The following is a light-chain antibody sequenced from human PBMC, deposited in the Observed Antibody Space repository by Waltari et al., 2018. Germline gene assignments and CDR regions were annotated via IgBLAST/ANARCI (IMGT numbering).Light chain of an antibody. CDR2: HAS. V-gene: IGKV3-11*01. CDR3: QQRANWPPLT. Sequence: ELLLTQSPATLTLSPAERATLPCRASQSVYTFLAWYQQKPGQAPRLLIYHASNRAAGIPARFSGSGSGTDFTLTISSLEPEDSAVYYCQQRANWPPLTFGGGTKVEI. CDR1: QSVYTF. J-gene: IGKJ4*01.